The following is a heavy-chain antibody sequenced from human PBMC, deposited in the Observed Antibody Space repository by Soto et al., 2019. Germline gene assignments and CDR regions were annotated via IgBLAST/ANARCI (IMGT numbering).Heavy chain of an antibody. CDR2: IYYSGST. CDR1: GGSISSYY. V-gene: IGHV4-59*01. Sequence: SETLYLTCTVSGGSISSYYWSWIRQPPGKGLEWIGYIYYSGSTNYNPSLKSRVTISVDTSKNQFSLKLSSVTAADTAVYYCAKGGETEDAFDIWGQGTMVTVSS. CDR3: AKGGETEDAFDI. D-gene: IGHD3-10*01. J-gene: IGHJ3*02.